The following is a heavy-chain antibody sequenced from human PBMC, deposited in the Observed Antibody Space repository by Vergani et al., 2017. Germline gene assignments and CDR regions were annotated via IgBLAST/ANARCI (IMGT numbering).Heavy chain of an antibody. Sequence: QVQLVQSGAEVKKPGSSVKVSCKASGGTFSSYAISWVRQAPGQGLEWMGRIIPIFGTVNYAQNFQGRVTITADESTSTAYMELSSLRSEDTAVYYCARVEFMEAYKYDSLSAYLSQSGAFDIWGQGTMVTVSS. CDR2: IIPIFGTV. V-gene: IGHV1-69*13. D-gene: IGHD3-9*01. CDR1: GGTFSSYA. CDR3: ARVEFMEAYKYDSLSAYLSQSGAFDI. J-gene: IGHJ3*02.